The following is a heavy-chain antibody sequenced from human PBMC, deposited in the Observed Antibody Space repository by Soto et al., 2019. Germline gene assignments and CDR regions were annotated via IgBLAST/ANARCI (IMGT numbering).Heavy chain of an antibody. CDR2: TYYRSKWYN. CDR1: GDSVSSTIAA. CDR3: AREGFIAAAGRWFDT. Sequence: SQTVSLTCGISGDSVSSTIAAWNWIRQYPSRGLEWLGRTYYRSKWYNDYAVSVKSRITINPDTSKNQFSLQLNYVTPEDTAVYYCAREGFIAAAGRWFDTWGQGTLVTVSS. V-gene: IGHV6-1*01. D-gene: IGHD6-13*01. J-gene: IGHJ5*02.